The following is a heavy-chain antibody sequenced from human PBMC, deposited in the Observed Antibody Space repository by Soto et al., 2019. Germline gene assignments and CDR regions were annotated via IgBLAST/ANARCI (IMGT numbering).Heavy chain of an antibody. CDR3: ARVPTSPSWRGYYFDY. CDR1: GGSISSGGYY. D-gene: IGHD2-2*01. Sequence: SETLSLTCTVSGGSISSGGYYWSWIRQHPGKGLEWIGYIYYSGSTYYNPSLKSRVTISVDTSKNQFSLKLSSVTAADTAVYYCARVPTSPSWRGYYFDYWGQGXLVTVSS. CDR2: IYYSGST. J-gene: IGHJ4*02. V-gene: IGHV4-31*03.